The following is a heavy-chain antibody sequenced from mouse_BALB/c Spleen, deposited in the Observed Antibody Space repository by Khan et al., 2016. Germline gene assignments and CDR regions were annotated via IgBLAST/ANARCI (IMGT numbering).Heavy chain of an antibody. V-gene: IGHV5-6*01. CDR3: ASHLTGSFAY. CDR1: GFTFSNYG. D-gene: IGHD4-1*01. CDR2: ISSGGDYT. J-gene: IGHJ3*01. Sequence: EVELVESGGDLVKPGESLKLSCAASGFTFSNYGMSWVRQTPDKRLEWVATISSGGDYTYYPDSVKGRFTISRDNAKNTLYLQMSSLKSEDTAMYYCASHLTGSFAYWGQGTLVTVSA.